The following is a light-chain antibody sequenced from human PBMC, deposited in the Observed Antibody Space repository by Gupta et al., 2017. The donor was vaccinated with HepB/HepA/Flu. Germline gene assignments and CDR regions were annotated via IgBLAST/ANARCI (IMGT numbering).Light chain of an antibody. CDR2: AAS. CDR3: QHENSSPCT. V-gene: IGKV1-16*01. Sequence: DIQMTQSPSSLSASVGDRVTITCRASQGISNDLAWLQQKAGRAPKSLIYAASRVKSGVPSMFSGSGSGTXFTLTIXSRQPEDFATYYCQHENSSPCTFGXGTKVDI. J-gene: IGKJ2*02. CDR1: QGISND.